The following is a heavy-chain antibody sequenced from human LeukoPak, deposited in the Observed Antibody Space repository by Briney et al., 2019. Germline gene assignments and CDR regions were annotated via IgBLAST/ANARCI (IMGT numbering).Heavy chain of an antibody. CDR2: IYYSGST. Sequence: SETLSLTCTVSGGSINSSSYYWGWIRQPPGKGLEWIGSIYYSGSTYQNPSLKSRVTISVDTSKNQFFLKLSSVTAADTVVYYCARYPIYCSGGSCYSFDYWGQGTLVTVSS. J-gene: IGHJ4*02. CDR3: ARYPIYCSGGSCYSFDY. V-gene: IGHV4-39*01. D-gene: IGHD2-15*01. CDR1: GGSINSSSYY.